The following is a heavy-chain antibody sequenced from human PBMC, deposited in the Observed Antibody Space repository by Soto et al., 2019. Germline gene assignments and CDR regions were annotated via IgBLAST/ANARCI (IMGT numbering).Heavy chain of an antibody. CDR2: ISAYNGNT. Sequence: GASVKVSCKASGYTFTSYGISWVRQAPGQGLEWMGWISAYNGNTNYAQKLQGRVTMTTDTSTSTAYMELRSLRSDDTAVYYCARERGVGYCSSTSCQPRNWFDPWGQGTLVTVSS. D-gene: IGHD2-2*01. CDR1: GYTFTSYG. CDR3: ARERGVGYCSSTSCQPRNWFDP. J-gene: IGHJ5*02. V-gene: IGHV1-18*01.